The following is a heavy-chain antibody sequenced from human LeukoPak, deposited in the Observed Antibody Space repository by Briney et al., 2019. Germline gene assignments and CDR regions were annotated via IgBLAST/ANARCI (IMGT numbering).Heavy chain of an antibody. CDR3: ARRIVVVPAVQNYFDY. D-gene: IGHD2-2*01. CDR1: GGSISSGGYY. V-gene: IGHV4-30-2*03. Sequence: SETLSLTCTVSGGSISSGGYYWSWIRQPPGKGLEWIGYIYHSGSTYYNPSLKSRVTISVDTSKNQFSLKLSSVTAADTAVYYCARRIVVVPAVQNYFDYWGQGTLVTVSS. CDR2: IYHSGST. J-gene: IGHJ4*02.